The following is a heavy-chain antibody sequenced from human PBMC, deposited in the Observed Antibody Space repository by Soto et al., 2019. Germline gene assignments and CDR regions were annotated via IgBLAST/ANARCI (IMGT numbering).Heavy chain of an antibody. V-gene: IGHV4-34*01. Sequence: TSETLSLTXAVYGGSFSGYYWSWIRQPPGKGLEWIGEINHSGSTNYNPSLKSRVTISVDTSKNQFSLKLSSVTAEDTAVYYCARDGVGATVYFGYLDYWGQGALVTVSS. D-gene: IGHD1-26*01. J-gene: IGHJ4*02. CDR3: ARDGVGATVYFGYLDY. CDR2: INHSGST. CDR1: GGSFSGYY.